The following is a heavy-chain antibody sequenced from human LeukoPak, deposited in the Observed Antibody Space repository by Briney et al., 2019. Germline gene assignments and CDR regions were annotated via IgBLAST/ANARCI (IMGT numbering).Heavy chain of an antibody. V-gene: IGHV4-4*09. Sequence: SETLSLTCTGSGGSISSYYWSWIRQPPGKGLEWIGYIYTSGSTNYNPSLKSRLTISVDTSENQFSLQLMSVTAADTDVYYCARRAYSGYDFDYWGQGTLVTVSS. CDR1: GGSISSYY. CDR3: ARRAYSGYDFDY. D-gene: IGHD5-12*01. J-gene: IGHJ4*02. CDR2: IYTSGST.